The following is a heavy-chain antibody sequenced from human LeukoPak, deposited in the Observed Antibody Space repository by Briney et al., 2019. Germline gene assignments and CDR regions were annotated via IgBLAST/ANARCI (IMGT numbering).Heavy chain of an antibody. D-gene: IGHD1-26*01. CDR1: GYTFTNYG. J-gene: IGHJ4*02. CDR2: ISAYNGNT. CDR3: ARGYMGATSYFDY. Sequence: APVKVSCKASGYTFTNYGFSWVRQAPGQGFEWMGWISAYNGNTNHAQNFQGRVTMTTDASTSTAYMELTSLRSDDTAVYFCARGYMGATSYFDYWGQGALVTVSS. V-gene: IGHV1-18*01.